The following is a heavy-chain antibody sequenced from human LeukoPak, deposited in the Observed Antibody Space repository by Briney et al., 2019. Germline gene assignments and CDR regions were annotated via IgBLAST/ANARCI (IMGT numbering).Heavy chain of an antibody. CDR3: ATSYHDYGDYGPSYDY. CDR1: GGSISSDSYY. Sequence: PSETLSLTCTVSGGSISSDSYYWGWIRQPPGKGLEWIGSINYSGNTYYNPSLNSRVTISVDTSKNQFSLKLSSVTAADTAVYYCATSYHDYGDYGPSYDYWGQGTLVTVSS. V-gene: IGHV4-39*07. J-gene: IGHJ4*02. D-gene: IGHD4-17*01. CDR2: INYSGNT.